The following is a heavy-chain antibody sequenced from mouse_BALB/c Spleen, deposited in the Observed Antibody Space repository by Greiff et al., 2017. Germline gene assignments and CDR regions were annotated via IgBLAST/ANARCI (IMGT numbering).Heavy chain of an antibody. CDR3: TRGYDGPFDY. CDR2: IDPSNGGT. D-gene: IGHD2-2*01. V-gene: IGHV1-53*01. Sequence: QVQLKQSGAELVRPGASVKLSCKASGYTFTSYWMNWVKQRPEQGLEWIGRIDPSNGGTNFNEKFKSKATLTVDKSSSTAYMQLSSLTSEDSAVYYCTRGYDGPFDYWGQGTTLTVSS. J-gene: IGHJ2*01. CDR1: GYTFTSYW.